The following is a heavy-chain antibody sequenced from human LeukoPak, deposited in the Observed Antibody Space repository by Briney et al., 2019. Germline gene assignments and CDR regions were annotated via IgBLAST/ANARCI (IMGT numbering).Heavy chain of an antibody. CDR1: GFIFSSYA. D-gene: IGHD4-17*01. J-gene: IGHJ4*02. CDR3: VRGGGYGDYPDY. CDR2: ISESGGST. V-gene: IGHV3-64D*09. Sequence: GGSLRLSCSASGFIFSSYAMHWVRQAPGKGLEYVSVISESGGSTSYADSVKGRFTISRDNSKNTLYLQMSSLRPEDTAVYHCVRGGGYGDYPDYWGQGTLVTVSS.